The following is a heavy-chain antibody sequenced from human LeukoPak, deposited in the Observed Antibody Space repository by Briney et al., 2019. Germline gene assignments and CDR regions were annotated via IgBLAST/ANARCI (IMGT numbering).Heavy chain of an antibody. CDR3: ARPSRYYYDSSGYFDY. V-gene: IGHV1-69*13. Sequence: GASVKVSCKASGGTFSSYAISWVRQAPGQGLEWMGGIIPIFGTANYAQKFQGRVTITADESTSTAYMELSSLRSEDTAVYYCARPSRYYYDSSGYFDYWGQGTLVTVSS. CDR1: GGTFSSYA. J-gene: IGHJ4*02. D-gene: IGHD3-22*01. CDR2: IIPIFGTA.